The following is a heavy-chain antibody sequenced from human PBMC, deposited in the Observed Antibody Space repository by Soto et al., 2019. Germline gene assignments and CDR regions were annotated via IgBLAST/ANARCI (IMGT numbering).Heavy chain of an antibody. CDR2: IRHDGTKE. V-gene: IGHV3-33*01. D-gene: IGHD2-21*01. CDR3: ARRTGSMTDSYYGMDV. J-gene: IGHJ6*02. Sequence: QVQLVESGGGVVQPGRSLRLSCAASGFTFSNYGMHWVRQAPGKGLEWLTFIRHDGTKEYYADSVKGRFTISRDNSKNTLYLQMNSLRAEDTAVYYCARRTGSMTDSYYGMDVWGQGTTVTVSS. CDR1: GFTFSNYG.